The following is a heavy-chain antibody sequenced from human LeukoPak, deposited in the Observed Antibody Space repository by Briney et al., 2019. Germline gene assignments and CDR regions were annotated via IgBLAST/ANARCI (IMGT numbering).Heavy chain of an antibody. CDR3: ARREYDFWSGYYWFEYYGMDV. CDR1: GYTFTSYA. CDR2: INTNTGNP. D-gene: IGHD3-3*01. V-gene: IGHV7-4-1*02. Sequence: ASVKVSCKASGYTFTSYAMNWVRQAPGQGLEWMGWINTNTGNPTYAQGFTGRFVFSLDTSVSTVYLQISSLKAEDTAVYYCARREYDFWSGYYWFEYYGMDVWGQGTTVTVSS. J-gene: IGHJ6*02.